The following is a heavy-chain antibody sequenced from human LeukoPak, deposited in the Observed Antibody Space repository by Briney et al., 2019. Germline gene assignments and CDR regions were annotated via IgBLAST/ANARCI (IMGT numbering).Heavy chain of an antibody. CDR3: AKETDYGDYFDY. J-gene: IGHJ4*02. D-gene: IGHD4-17*01. Sequence: GGSLRLSCAASGFTFSTNAMNWVRQAPGKGLEWVSSISSSSYIYYADSVKGRFTISRDNSKNTLYLQMNSLRAEDTAVYYCAKETDYGDYFDYWGQGTLVTVSS. V-gene: IGHV3-21*04. CDR2: ISSSSYI. CDR1: GFTFSTNA.